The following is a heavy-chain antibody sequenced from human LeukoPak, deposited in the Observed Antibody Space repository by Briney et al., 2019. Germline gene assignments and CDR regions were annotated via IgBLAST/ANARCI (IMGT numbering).Heavy chain of an antibody. D-gene: IGHD6-13*01. V-gene: IGHV1-69*04. CDR1: GGTFSSYA. CDR3: ARVNSSSWYVYGMDV. J-gene: IGHJ6*02. Sequence: SVKVSCKASGGTFSSYAISWVRQAPGQGLEWMGRIIPILGIANYAQKFQGRVTITADKSTSTAYMELSSLRSEDTAVYYCARVNSSSWYVYGMDVWGQGTTVTVSS. CDR2: IIPILGIA.